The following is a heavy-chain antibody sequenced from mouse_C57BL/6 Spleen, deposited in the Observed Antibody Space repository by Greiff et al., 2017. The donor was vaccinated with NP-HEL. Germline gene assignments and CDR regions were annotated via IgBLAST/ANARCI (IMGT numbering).Heavy chain of an antibody. Sequence: QVQLQQPGAELVKPGASVKLSCKASGYTFTSYWMQWVKQRPGQGLEWIGEIDPSDSYTNYNQKFKGKATLTVDTSSSTAYMQLSSLTSEDSAVYYCARVGDGDYFDYWGQGTTLTVSS. CDR3: ARVGDGDYFDY. CDR1: GYTFTSYW. CDR2: IDPSDSYT. J-gene: IGHJ2*01. V-gene: IGHV1-50*01. D-gene: IGHD1-1*01.